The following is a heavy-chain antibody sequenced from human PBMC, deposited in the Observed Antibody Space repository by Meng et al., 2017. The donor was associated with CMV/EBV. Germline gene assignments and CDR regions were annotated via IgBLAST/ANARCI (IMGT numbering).Heavy chain of an antibody. Sequence: GGSLRLSCAAAGFTFDDYAMHWVRQAPGKVLEWVSVISCNSGSICYADSVKGRFTISRANTKNSLYLQMNSLRAEDTALYYCAKFPGLKILVYAFDIWGQGTMVTVSS. CDR3: AKFPGLKILVYAFDI. CDR2: ISCNSGSI. CDR1: GFTFDDYA. J-gene: IGHJ3*02. V-gene: IGHV3-9*01. D-gene: IGHD6-13*01.